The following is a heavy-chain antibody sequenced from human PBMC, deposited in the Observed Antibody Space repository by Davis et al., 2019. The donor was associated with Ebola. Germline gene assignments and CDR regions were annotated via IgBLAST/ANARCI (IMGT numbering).Heavy chain of an antibody. D-gene: IGHD2-15*01. Sequence: LSLTCAVYGGSFSGYYWSWIRQPPGKGLEWVSYISSSGSTIYYADSVKGRFTISRDNAKNSLYLQMNSLRAEDTAVYYCARAQDRYCSGGSCYAYYFDYWGQGTLVTVSS. CDR3: ARAQDRYCSGGSCYAYYFDY. CDR2: ISSSGSTI. CDR1: GGSFSGYY. V-gene: IGHV3-11*01. J-gene: IGHJ4*02.